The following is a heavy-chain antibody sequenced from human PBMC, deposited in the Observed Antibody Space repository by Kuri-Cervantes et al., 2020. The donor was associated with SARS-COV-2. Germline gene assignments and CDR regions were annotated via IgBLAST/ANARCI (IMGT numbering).Heavy chain of an antibody. D-gene: IGHD6-13*01. J-gene: IGHJ4*02. V-gene: IGHV3-7*04. Sequence: GGSLRLSCAASGFTFSSYWMSWVRQAPGKGLEWVANIKQDGSEKYYVDSVKGRFTISKDISNNMLYLQMNSLKPEDTAVYYCVKEANSGWYGGDWGQGSLVTVSS. CDR3: VKEANSGWYGGD. CDR1: GFTFSSYW. CDR2: IKQDGSEK.